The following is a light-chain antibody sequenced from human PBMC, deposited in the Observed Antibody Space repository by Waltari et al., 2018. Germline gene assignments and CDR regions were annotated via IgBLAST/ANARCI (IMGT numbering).Light chain of an antibody. CDR1: SGHSSTV. J-gene: IGLJ3*02. CDR2: VISDGSH. Sequence: QLVLTQSPSASASLGASVKLTCPLSSGHSSTVIAWLQQQPEKGPRYLMKVISDGSHSKGDKIPDRFSGSCSGTEHYLTISSLQSEDEADDYCQTGGHGTWVFGGGTKLTVL. CDR3: QTGGHGTWV. V-gene: IGLV4-69*01.